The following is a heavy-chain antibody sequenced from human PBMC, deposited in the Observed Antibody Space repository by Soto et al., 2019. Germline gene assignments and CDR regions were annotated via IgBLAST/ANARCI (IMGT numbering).Heavy chain of an antibody. V-gene: IGHV3-9*01. CDR2: ILASGDV. D-gene: IGHD6-6*01. CDR3: GRDTSSGGADV. Sequence: EDELVETGGVLVQPGRSLRLSCATSGFTLRDSAMHWVLQVPGGGLEWVSGILASGDVGCVGSVRGRFTMSRDVAKSSLHLQMNSLKTDATALYYCGRDTSSGGADVWGQGTTVTVSS. J-gene: IGHJ6*02. CDR1: GFTLRDSA.